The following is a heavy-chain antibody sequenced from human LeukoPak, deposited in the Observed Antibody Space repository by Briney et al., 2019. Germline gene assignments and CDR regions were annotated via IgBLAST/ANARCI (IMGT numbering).Heavy chain of an antibody. CDR3: SRVRVGAQTRHMDF. D-gene: IGHD1-26*01. J-gene: IGHJ6*03. V-gene: IGHV1-2*02. CDR2: VIPGSGGT. CDR1: GYTFTAYC. Sequence: ASMTVPCKASGYTFTAYCMHWVRQAPGQGLELVGVVIPGSGGTNNAQKFHGRGTITRATSISTVYMDLSRLRSDAEAVYYCSRVRVGAQTRHMDFWGKGTTVTVSS.